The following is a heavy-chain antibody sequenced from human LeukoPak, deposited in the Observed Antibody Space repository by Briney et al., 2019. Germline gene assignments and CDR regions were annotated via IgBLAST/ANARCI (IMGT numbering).Heavy chain of an antibody. D-gene: IGHD2-2*01. CDR3: AKLPDFDY. Sequence: GGSLRPSCAASGFTFSNYWMSWVRQAPGKGLEWVANIKQDGSAKYYVDSVKGRFTISRDNAKNSLYLQMNSLRDEDTAVYYCAKLPDFDYWGQGTLVTVSS. CDR2: IKQDGSAK. J-gene: IGHJ4*02. V-gene: IGHV3-7*03. CDR1: GFTFSNYW.